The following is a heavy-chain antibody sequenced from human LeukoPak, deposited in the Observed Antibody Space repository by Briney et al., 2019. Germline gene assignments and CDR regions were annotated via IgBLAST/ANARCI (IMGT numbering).Heavy chain of an antibody. CDR3: ARDSGGYDRTDAFDV. V-gene: IGHV4-30-2*01. D-gene: IGHD5-12*01. J-gene: IGHJ3*01. CDR2: FYHSGST. CDR1: GGSISSGGYS. Sequence: SETLSLTCAVSGGSISSGGYSWSWIRQPPGKGLEWIGYFYHSGSTYYNPSLKSRVTISVDRSKNQFSLKLSSVTAADTAVYYCARDSGGYDRTDAFDVRGQGTMVTVSS.